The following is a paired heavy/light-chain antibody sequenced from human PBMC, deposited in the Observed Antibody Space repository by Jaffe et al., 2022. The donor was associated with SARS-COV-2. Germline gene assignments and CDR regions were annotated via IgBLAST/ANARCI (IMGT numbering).Heavy chain of an antibody. CDR1: GGSIIAYF. CDR3: ARVTMIRGFPQYCFDF. Sequence: QVQLQESGPGLVKPSETLSLTCTVSGGSIIAYFWSWIRQPAGKGLEWIGHIYSSGNTNYNASLKRRVTMSVDRSNNHFSLKLTSVTAADTAVYYCARVTMIRGFPQYCFDFWGPGIPVTVSS. J-gene: IGHJ4*02. V-gene: IGHV4-4*07. CDR2: IYSSGNT. D-gene: IGHD3-10*01.
Light chain of an antibody. Sequence: EIVLTQSPGTLSLSPGEGATLSCRASQSLTSNFFAWYQQRPGQAPRLLIYGASSRATGIPDRFSGSGSGTDFTLTISRLEPEDFAVYYCQHYGPSQYSFGQGTKLEIK. CDR2: GAS. CDR3: QHYGPSQYS. V-gene: IGKV3-20*01. J-gene: IGKJ2*01. CDR1: QSLTSNF.